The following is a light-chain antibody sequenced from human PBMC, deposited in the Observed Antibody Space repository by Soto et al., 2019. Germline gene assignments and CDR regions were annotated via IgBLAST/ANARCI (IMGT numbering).Light chain of an antibody. CDR1: SSDVGNNNH. V-gene: IGLV2-14*02. J-gene: IGLJ1*01. Sequence: SVLTRPASVSGSPGQSITVSCTGTSSDVGNNNHVCWYQQHPGKAPKLIIYEVDKRPSGVSSRFSGSKSGNTASLTISGLRAEDEADYSCTSYTSSRTYVFGIGTKVTVL. CDR2: EVD. CDR3: TSYTSSRTYV.